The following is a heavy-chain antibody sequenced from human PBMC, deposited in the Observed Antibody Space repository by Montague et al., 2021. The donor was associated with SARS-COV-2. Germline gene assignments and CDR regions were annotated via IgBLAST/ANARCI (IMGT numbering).Heavy chain of an antibody. CDR2: ISHSGTT. V-gene: IGHV4-34*01. CDR3: ARRPGRVWGLDV. J-gene: IGHJ6*02. Sequence: SETLSLTCAVYGASFSGYYWNFIRQTPGKGLEWLGEISHSGTTKYNPSLKSRFTISADTSKNQFSLTLTSVTAADTAVYFCARRPGRVWGLDVWGHGTTVTASS. D-gene: IGHD3-10*01. CDR1: GASFSGYY.